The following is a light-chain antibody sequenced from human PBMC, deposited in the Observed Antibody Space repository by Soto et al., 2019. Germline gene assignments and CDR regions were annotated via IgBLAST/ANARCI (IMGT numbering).Light chain of an antibody. CDR3: HQYNDWAPA. V-gene: IGKV3-15*01. CDR1: QSVSSN. CDR2: GAS. J-gene: IGKJ1*01. Sequence: EIVFTQSPGTLSLSPVEKATLSCRASQSVSSNLAWYQQKPGQAPRLLIYGASTRATGIPARFSGSGSGTEFTLTISSLKYEDVAVFYGHQYNDWAPAFGQGTKVDIK.